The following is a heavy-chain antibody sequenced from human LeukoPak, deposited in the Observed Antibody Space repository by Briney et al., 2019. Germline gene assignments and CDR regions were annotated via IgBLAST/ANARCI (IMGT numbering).Heavy chain of an antibody. CDR1: GFTFSAYA. D-gene: IGHD3-10*02. CDR3: AKDTSRPNALCMV. J-gene: IGHJ4*02. V-gene: IGHV3-23*01. CDR2: ISAGGIST. Sequence: GGSLRLSCAASGFTFSAYAMSWVRQAPGKGLEWVSGISAGGISTYYADSVKGRFTISRDNSKNTLYLQMNGLGAEDTAVYYCAKDTSRPNALCMVWGQGTMVTVSS.